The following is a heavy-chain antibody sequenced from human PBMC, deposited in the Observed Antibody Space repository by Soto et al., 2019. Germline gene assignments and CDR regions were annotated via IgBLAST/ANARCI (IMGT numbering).Heavy chain of an antibody. CDR3: ARVQYSGTYLHAFDI. D-gene: IGHD1-26*01. Sequence: QVQLVQSGAEVKKPGSSVKVSCRASGGIFSTYAINWVRQAPGHGLEWMGGIIPLFGTANYAQKLQGRVTISADESAHIAYMELSSLRSEYTAVYYCARVQYSGTYLHAFDIWGQGTRVTVSS. V-gene: IGHV1-69*01. J-gene: IGHJ3*02. CDR1: GGIFSTYA. CDR2: IIPLFGTA.